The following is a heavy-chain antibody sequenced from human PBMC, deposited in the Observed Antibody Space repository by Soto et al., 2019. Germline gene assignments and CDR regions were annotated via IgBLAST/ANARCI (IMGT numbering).Heavy chain of an antibody. Sequence: PGGSLRLSCAASGFTFSSYWMSWVRQAPEKGLEWVANIKQDGSEKCYVESVKGRFTISRDNAKNSLYLQMNSLRAEDTAVYYCACPDIVVVVADNWFDPWGQGTLVTVSS. V-gene: IGHV3-7*01. D-gene: IGHD2-15*01. CDR2: IKQDGSEK. J-gene: IGHJ5*02. CDR3: ACPDIVVVVADNWFDP. CDR1: GFTFSSYW.